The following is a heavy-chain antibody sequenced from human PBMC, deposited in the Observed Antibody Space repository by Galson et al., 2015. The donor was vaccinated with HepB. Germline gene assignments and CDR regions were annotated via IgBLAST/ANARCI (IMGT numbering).Heavy chain of an antibody. CDR2: ISGSGGST. V-gene: IGHV3-23*01. Sequence: MSWVRQAPGKGLEWVSAISGSGGSTYYADSVKGRFTISRDNSKNTLYLQMNSLRVEDTAVYYCAKDVLDCTNGVCFKFFDYWGQGTLVTVSS. J-gene: IGHJ4*02. CDR3: AKDVLDCTNGVCFKFFDY. D-gene: IGHD2-8*01.